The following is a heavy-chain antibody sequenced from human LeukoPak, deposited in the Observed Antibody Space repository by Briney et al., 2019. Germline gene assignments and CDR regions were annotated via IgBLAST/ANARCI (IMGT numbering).Heavy chain of an antibody. CDR2: IWYDGSNK. CDR1: GFTFSTYG. D-gene: IGHD3-9*01. J-gene: IGHJ6*02. Sequence: PGRSLRLSCAASGFTFSTYGMHWVRQAPGKGLEWVAVIWYDGSNKYYADSVKGRFTISRDNSKNTLYLQMNSLRAEDTAVYYCARAALYDILTGVYYYGMDVWGQGTTVTVSS. CDR3: ARAALYDILTGVYYYGMDV. V-gene: IGHV3-33*01.